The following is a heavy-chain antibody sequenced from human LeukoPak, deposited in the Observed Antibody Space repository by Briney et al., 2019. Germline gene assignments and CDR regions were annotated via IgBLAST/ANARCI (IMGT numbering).Heavy chain of an antibody. J-gene: IGHJ3*02. V-gene: IGHV4-30-2*01. CDR2: IYHSGST. Sequence: PSETLSLTCAVSGGSISSGGYSWSWIRQPPGKGLEWIGYIYHSGSTYYNPSLKSRVTISVDRSKNQFSLKLSSVTAADTAVYYCARFYQLLFNAFDIWGQGTMVTVSS. D-gene: IGHD2-2*01. CDR1: GGSISSGGYS. CDR3: ARFYQLLFNAFDI.